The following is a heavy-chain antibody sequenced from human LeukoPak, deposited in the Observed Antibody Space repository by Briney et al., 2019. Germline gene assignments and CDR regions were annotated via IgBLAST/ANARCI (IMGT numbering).Heavy chain of an antibody. CDR3: ARAADYYDSSGYSPCRY. V-gene: IGHV1-46*01. CDR1: GYTFTSNY. CDR2: IYPRDGST. J-gene: IGHJ4*02. D-gene: IGHD3-22*01. Sequence: ASVKVSCKASGYTFTSNYIHWVRQAPGQGLEWMGMIYPRDGSTGYAQKFQGRVTITADESTSTAYMELSSLRSEDTAVYYCARAADYYDSSGYSPCRYWGQGTLVTVSS.